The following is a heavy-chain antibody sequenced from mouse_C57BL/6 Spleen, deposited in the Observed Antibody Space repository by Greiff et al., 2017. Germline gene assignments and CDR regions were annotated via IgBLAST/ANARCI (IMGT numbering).Heavy chain of an antibody. CDR3: ARGGLRGFAY. CDR2: ISDGGSYT. D-gene: IGHD2-4*01. CDR1: GFTFSSYA. Sequence: VQLKESGGGLVKPGGSLKLSCAASGFTFSSYAMSWVRQTPEKRLEWVATISDGGSYTYYPDNVKGRFTISRDNAKNNLYLQMSHLKSEDTAMYYCARGGLRGFAYWGQGTLVTVSA. V-gene: IGHV5-4*01. J-gene: IGHJ3*01.